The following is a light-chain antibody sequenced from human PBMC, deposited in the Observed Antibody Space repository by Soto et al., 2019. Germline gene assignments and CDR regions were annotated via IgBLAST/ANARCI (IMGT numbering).Light chain of an antibody. J-gene: IGKJ1*01. V-gene: IGKV1-5*03. CDR3: QQYQRYPWT. Sequence: DIQMTQSPPTVSASVGDRVTVTCRASQIVNVWLAWYQQKPGKAPKLLIYTASTLEGGVPYRFSGSGSGTDFSLTISSLQPEDFASYYCQQYQRYPWTFGQGTKVEIK. CDR1: QIVNVW. CDR2: TAS.